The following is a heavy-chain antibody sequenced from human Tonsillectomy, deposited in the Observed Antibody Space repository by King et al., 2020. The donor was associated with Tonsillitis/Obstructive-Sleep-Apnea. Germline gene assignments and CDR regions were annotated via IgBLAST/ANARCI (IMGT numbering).Heavy chain of an antibody. V-gene: IGHV3-74*01. CDR1: GFTFSDYW. CDR2: INRDGSST. CDR3: ARPPYGGNSDDAFDI. Sequence: EVQLVESGGGLVQHGGSLRLSCAASGFTFSDYWMHWVRRVPGKGLVWVSRINRDGSSTTYADSVKGRFTISRDNAKNTLYLQMNSLRADDTAVYYCARPPYGGNSDDAFDIWGQGTMVTVSS. J-gene: IGHJ3*02. D-gene: IGHD4-23*01.